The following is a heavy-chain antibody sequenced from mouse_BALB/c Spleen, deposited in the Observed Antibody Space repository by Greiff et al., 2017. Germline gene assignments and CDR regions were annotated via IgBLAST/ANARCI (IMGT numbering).Heavy chain of an antibody. CDR1: GFTFSSYA. CDR3: AGGESTAAFAY. J-gene: IGHJ3*01. Sequence: EVKLMESGGGLVKPGGSLKLSCAASGFTFSSYAMSWVRQTPEKRLEWVASISSGGSTYYPDSVKGRFTISRDNARNILYLQMSSLRSEDTAMYYCAGGESTAAFAYWGQGTLVTVSA. V-gene: IGHV5-6-5*01. CDR2: ISSGGST. D-gene: IGHD1-2*01.